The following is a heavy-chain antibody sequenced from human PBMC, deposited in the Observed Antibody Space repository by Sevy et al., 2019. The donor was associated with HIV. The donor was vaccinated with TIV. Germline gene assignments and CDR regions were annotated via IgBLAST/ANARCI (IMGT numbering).Heavy chain of an antibody. CDR3: AKVLHIVVVPAAIDYSYGMDV. J-gene: IGHJ6*02. Sequence: GGSLRLSCAASGFTFSTYGMHWVRQAPGKGLEWVAFIRFDGSIKYYTDSVKGRLTISRDNSKNTLYLQMTSLRAEDTAVYFCAKVLHIVVVPAAIDYSYGMDVWGQGTTVTVSS. CDR2: IRFDGSIK. D-gene: IGHD2-2*01. V-gene: IGHV3-30*02. CDR1: GFTFSTYG.